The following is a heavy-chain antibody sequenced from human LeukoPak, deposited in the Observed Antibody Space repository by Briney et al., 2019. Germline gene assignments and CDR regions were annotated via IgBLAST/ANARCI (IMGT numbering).Heavy chain of an antibody. V-gene: IGHV1-2*02. J-gene: IGHJ4*02. CDR3: ARGRSDYYLDS. CDR2: IYPDSGGT. D-gene: IGHD3-10*01. Sequence: ASVKVSCKASGYTFTDYYVHWVRQAPGHGLERMGWIYPDSGGTNYAQKFQGRVTMTRDTSISTAYMGLSRLTSDDTAVYYCARGRSDYYLDSWGQGTLVTVSS. CDR1: GYTFTDYY.